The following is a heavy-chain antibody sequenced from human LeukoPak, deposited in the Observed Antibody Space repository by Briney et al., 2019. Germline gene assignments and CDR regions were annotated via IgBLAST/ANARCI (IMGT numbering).Heavy chain of an antibody. V-gene: IGHV3-48*03. CDR2: ISSSGSTI. J-gene: IGHJ2*01. D-gene: IGHD6-13*01. CDR1: GFTFSSYA. CDR3: ARDLYSSSWYEITDWYFDL. Sequence: GGSLRLSCAASGFTFSSYAMSWVRQAPGKGLEWVSYISSSGSTIYYADSVKGRFTISRDNDKNSLYLQMNSLRAEDTAVYYCARDLYSSSWYEITDWYFDLWGRGTLVTVSS.